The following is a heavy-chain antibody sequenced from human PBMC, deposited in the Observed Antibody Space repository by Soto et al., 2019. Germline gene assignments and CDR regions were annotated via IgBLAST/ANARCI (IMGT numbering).Heavy chain of an antibody. CDR2: IIPIFGTA. CDR1: GCTFSSYA. CDR3: ARGLAAGRLLDPASEP. D-gene: IGHD6-13*01. Sequence: WASVKVSCKASGCTFSSYAISWVRQAPGQGLEWMGGIIPIFGTANYAQKFQGRVTITADESTSTAYMELSSLRSEDTAVYYCARGLAAGRLLDPASEPLGQGTLVNVSS. J-gene: IGHJ5*02. V-gene: IGHV1-69*13.